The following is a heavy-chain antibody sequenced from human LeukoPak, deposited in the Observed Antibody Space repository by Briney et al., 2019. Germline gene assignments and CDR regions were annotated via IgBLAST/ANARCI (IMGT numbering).Heavy chain of an antibody. Sequence: GRSLRLSCAASGFTFSSHAMHGVRQAPGKGLEWVAVISYHGIDRYYADSVKGRFTISRDNSNSTLYLQMNSLGTEDTAVYFCARAVFDENLDYWGQGVLVTVSS. V-gene: IGHV3-30*04. CDR1: GFTFSSHA. J-gene: IGHJ4*02. CDR2: ISYHGIDR. CDR3: ARAVFDENLDY. D-gene: IGHD3-10*02.